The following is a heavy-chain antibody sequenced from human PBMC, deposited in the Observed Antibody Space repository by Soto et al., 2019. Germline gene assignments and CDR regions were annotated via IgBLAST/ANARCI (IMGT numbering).Heavy chain of an antibody. CDR2: IYWDDDK. Sequence: QITLKESGPTLVKPTQTLTLTCTFSGFSLSTSGVGVGWIRQPPGKALEWLALIYWDDDKRYSPSLKSRLTITKDTSKNQVVLTITNMDPVDTATYYCDHRRARAPKYGMDVWGQGTTVTVSS. J-gene: IGHJ6*02. V-gene: IGHV2-5*02. CDR1: GFSLSTSGVG. CDR3: DHRRARAPKYGMDV.